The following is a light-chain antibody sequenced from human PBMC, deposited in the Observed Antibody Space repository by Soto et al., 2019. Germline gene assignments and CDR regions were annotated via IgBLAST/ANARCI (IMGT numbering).Light chain of an antibody. CDR1: SSDVGGYNY. J-gene: IGLJ1*01. CDR2: EVS. V-gene: IGLV2-14*01. Sequence: QSALTQPASVSGSPGQSITISCTGTSSDVGGYNYVSWYQQHPGKAPKLMIYEVSNRPSGVSNRFSGSKSGNTASLTISGLQAEDEDDYYCSSYTGSSPQVFGTGTKLTV. CDR3: SSYTGSSPQV.